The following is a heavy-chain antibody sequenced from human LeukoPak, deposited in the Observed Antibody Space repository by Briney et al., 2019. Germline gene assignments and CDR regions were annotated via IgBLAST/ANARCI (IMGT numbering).Heavy chain of an antibody. CDR1: GYTFTGYY. J-gene: IGHJ4*02. V-gene: IGHV1-2*02. Sequence: GASVKVSCKASGYTFTGYYMHWVRQAPGQGLEWMGWINPNSGGTNYAQTFQGRVTMTRDTSISTAYMELSRLRSDDTAVYYCARGYDFWSGYPYYFDYWGQGTLVTVSS. CDR2: INPNSGGT. CDR3: ARGYDFWSGYPYYFDY. D-gene: IGHD3-3*01.